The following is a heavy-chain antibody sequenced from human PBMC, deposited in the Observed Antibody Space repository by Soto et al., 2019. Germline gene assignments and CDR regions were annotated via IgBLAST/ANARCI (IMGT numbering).Heavy chain of an antibody. J-gene: IGHJ4*02. D-gene: IGHD3-3*01. Sequence: GASVKVSCNASGYTFTSYAMHWVRQAPGQKLEWMGWINAGNGNTKYSQKFQGRVTITRDTSASTAYMELSSLRSEDTAVYYCAREAYGFWSGYYPYFDYWGQGTLVTVSS. CDR1: GYTFTSYA. V-gene: IGHV1-3*01. CDR3: AREAYGFWSGYYPYFDY. CDR2: INAGNGNT.